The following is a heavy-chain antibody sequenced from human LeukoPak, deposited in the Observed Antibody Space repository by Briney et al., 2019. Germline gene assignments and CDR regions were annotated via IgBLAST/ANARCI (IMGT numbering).Heavy chain of an antibody. D-gene: IGHD4-11*01. Sequence: SGGSLRLSCAASGFTFSSYSMNWVRQAPGKGLEWVSYISSSSSTIYYADSVKGRFTISRDNAKNSLYLQMNSLRAEDTAVYYCARVSLNPTVTTLGLQFYYYYYMDVWGKGTTVTVSS. V-gene: IGHV3-48*01. J-gene: IGHJ6*03. CDR1: GFTFSSYS. CDR3: ARVSLNPTVTTLGLQFYYYYYMDV. CDR2: ISSSSSTI.